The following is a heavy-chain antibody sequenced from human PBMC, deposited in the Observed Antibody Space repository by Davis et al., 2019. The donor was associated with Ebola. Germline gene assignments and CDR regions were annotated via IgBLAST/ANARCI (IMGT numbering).Heavy chain of an antibody. Sequence: PGGSLRLSCAASGFTFSDYYMSWIRQAPGKGLEWVSYISSSGSTIYYADSVKGRFTISRDNAKNSLYLQMNSLRAEDTAVYYCARDRPITMVRGVPLDYWGQGTLVTVSS. CDR3: ARDRPITMVRGVPLDY. CDR1: GFTFSDYY. CDR2: ISSSGSTI. J-gene: IGHJ4*02. D-gene: IGHD3-10*01. V-gene: IGHV3-11*01.